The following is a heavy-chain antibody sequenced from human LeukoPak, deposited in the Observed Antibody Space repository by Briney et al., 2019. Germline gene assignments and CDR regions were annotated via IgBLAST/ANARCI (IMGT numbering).Heavy chain of an antibody. CDR3: AGELRYFDWLSMEYYFDY. D-gene: IGHD3-9*01. J-gene: IGHJ4*02. V-gene: IGHV5-51*01. CDR2: IYPGDSDT. Sequence: GESLKISCKGSGYSFTSYWIGWVRQMPGKGLEWMGIIYPGDSDTRYSPSFQGQVTISADKSISTAYLQWSSLKASDTAMYYCAGELRYFDWLSMEYYFDYWGQGTLVTVSS. CDR1: GYSFTSYW.